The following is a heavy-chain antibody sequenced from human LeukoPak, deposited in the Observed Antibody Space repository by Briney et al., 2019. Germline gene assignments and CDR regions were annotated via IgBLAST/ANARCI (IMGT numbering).Heavy chain of an antibody. CDR2: IYYSGST. J-gene: IGHJ4*02. D-gene: IGHD6-19*01. Sequence: PSETLSLTCTVSGGSISSSSYYWGWIRQPPGKGLEWIGSIYYSGSTYYNPSLKSRVTISVDTSKNQFSLKLSSVTAADTAVYYCASHPSIAVAGTIDYWGQGTLVTVSS. V-gene: IGHV4-39*01. CDR3: ASHPSIAVAGTIDY. CDR1: GGSISSSSYY.